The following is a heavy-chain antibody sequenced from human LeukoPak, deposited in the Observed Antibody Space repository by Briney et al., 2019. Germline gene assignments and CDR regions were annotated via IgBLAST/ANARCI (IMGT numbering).Heavy chain of an antibody. V-gene: IGHV2-5*01. Sequence: SGPTLLNPTQPRTLTRTFSLFSLTTSGVGVGWIRQPPRKALECLPLTYWHEYKRYSPTLKSRLTITTDTSKKQVVLIMTNMDPVDTATYYCAQIKSGYDSLFDYWGQGALVTVSS. J-gene: IGHJ4*02. CDR2: TYWHEYK. CDR3: AQIKSGYDSLFDY. CDR1: LFSLTTSGVG. D-gene: IGHD5-12*01.